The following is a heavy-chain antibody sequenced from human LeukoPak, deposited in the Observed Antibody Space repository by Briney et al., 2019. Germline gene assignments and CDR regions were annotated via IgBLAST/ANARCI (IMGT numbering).Heavy chain of an antibody. Sequence: GESLKISCKGSGYSFTSYWIGWVRQMPGKGLEWMGIIYPGDSDTRYSPSFQGQVTISADKSISTAYLQWSSLKASDTAMYYCARLAYYYDSGGYYYPNYFDYWGQGTLVTVSS. CDR1: GYSFTSYW. CDR2: IYPGDSDT. CDR3: ARLAYYYDSGGYYYPNYFDY. J-gene: IGHJ4*02. V-gene: IGHV5-51*01. D-gene: IGHD3-22*01.